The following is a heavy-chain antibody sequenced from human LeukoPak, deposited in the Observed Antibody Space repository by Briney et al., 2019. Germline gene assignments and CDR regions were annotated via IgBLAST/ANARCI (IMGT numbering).Heavy chain of an antibody. CDR2: INWSGTVT. CDR3: ARKELTATTGFDS. CDR1: GFIFDDYA. Sequence: GGSLRLSCAASGFIFDDYAMSWVRQAPGKGLEWVAGINWSGTVTTYADSVKGRFTISRDTGKNSLYLQMGSLRSDDTALYYCARKELTATTGFDSWGQGALVTVSS. J-gene: IGHJ4*02. V-gene: IGHV3-20*04. D-gene: IGHD4-17*01.